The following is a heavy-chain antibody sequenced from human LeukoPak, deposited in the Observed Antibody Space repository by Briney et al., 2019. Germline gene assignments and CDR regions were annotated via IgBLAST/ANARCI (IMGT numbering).Heavy chain of an antibody. CDR1: GFTFSSYS. J-gene: IGHJ3*02. Sequence: GGSLRLSYAASGFTFSSYSMNWVRQAPGKGLEWVSSISSSSSYIYYADSVKGRFTISRDNAKNSLYLQMNSLRAEDTAVYYCARDLGLVLTGISYDAFDIWGQGTMVTVSS. CDR3: ARDLGLVLTGISYDAFDI. V-gene: IGHV3-21*01. D-gene: IGHD3-9*01. CDR2: ISSSSSYI.